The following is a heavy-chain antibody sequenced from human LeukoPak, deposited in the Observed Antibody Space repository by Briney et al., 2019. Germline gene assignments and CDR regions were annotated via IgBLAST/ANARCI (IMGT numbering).Heavy chain of an antibody. CDR3: AKAMVRGVIKISYDY. CDR2: ISGSGCST. V-gene: IGHV3-23*01. CDR1: GFTFSSYA. D-gene: IGHD3-10*01. Sequence: PGGSLRLSCAASGFTFSSYAMSWVRQAPGKGLEWVSAISGSGCSTYYADSVKGWFTISRDNSKNTLYLQMNSLRAEDTAVYCCAKAMVRGVIKISYDYWGQGTLVTVSS. J-gene: IGHJ4*02.